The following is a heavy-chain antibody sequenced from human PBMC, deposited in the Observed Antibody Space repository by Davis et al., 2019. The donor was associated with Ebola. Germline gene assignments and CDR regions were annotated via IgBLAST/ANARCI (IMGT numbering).Heavy chain of an antibody. V-gene: IGHV3-21*04. J-gene: IGHJ4*02. CDR2: ISSSSSYI. CDR3: ANLRSWSRYYFDY. CDR1: GFTFSSYS. Sequence: GESLKISCAASGFTFSSYSMNWVRQAPGKGLEWVSSISSSSSYIYYADSVKGRFTISRDNSKNTLYLQMNSLRAEDTAVYYCANLRSWSRYYFDYWGQGTLVTVSS. D-gene: IGHD6-13*01.